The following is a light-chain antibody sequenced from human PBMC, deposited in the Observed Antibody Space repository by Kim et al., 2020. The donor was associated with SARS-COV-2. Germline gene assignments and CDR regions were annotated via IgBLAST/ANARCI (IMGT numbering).Light chain of an antibody. Sequence: PGDRATLSCWSRQNIGAYVAWYQQRPGQAPRLLVYAASNRATGVPDRFSGSVSGTDFTLTIRSLEPGCFSIYYCQQRNSWPPAVTFGGGTKVDIK. J-gene: IGKJ4*01. V-gene: IGKV3-11*01. CDR1: QNIGAY. CDR2: AAS. CDR3: QQRNSWPPAVT.